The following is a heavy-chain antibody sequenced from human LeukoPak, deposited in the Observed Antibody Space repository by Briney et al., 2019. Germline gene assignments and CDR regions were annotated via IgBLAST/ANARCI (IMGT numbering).Heavy chain of an antibody. CDR2: LSGSGGAT. Sequence: GGSLRLSCAVSGFTFSSHSMHWVRQAPGKGLEWVSALSGSGGATYYADSVKGRFSISRDNSKNTLYLQMNSLRAEDTALYYCAKGKGTSAYYYSDSWGQGTLVTVSS. D-gene: IGHD6-25*01. CDR1: GFTFSSHS. V-gene: IGHV3-23*01. CDR3: AKGKGTSAYYYSDS. J-gene: IGHJ4*02.